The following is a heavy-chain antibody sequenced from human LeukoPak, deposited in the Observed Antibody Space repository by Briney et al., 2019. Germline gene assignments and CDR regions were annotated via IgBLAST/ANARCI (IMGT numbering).Heavy chain of an antibody. CDR3: AKDLSSGWSNFDY. V-gene: IGHV3-23*01. CDR1: GFTFSSYA. J-gene: IGHJ4*02. Sequence: GGSLRLSCAASGFTFSSYAMSWVRQAPGKGLEWVSAISGCGSSTSYADAVKGRFTISRDNSKNTLYLQMNSLRAEDTAVYYCAKDLSSGWSNFDYWGQGTLVTVSS. CDR2: ISGCGSST. D-gene: IGHD6-19*01.